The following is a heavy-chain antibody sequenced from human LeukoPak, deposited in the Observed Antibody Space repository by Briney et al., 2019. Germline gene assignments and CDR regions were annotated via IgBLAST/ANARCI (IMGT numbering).Heavy chain of an antibody. J-gene: IGHJ4*02. CDR3: AKDQYLYYDRRFALDY. CDR1: GFTFSSYG. V-gene: IGHV3-33*06. D-gene: IGHD3-22*01. CDR2: IWYDGSNK. Sequence: PGWSLRLSCAASGFTFSSYGMHWVRQAPGKGLEWVAVIWYDGSNKYYADSVTGRFTISRDNSKNTLYLQMNSLRAEDTAVYYCAKDQYLYYDRRFALDYWGQGTLVTVSS.